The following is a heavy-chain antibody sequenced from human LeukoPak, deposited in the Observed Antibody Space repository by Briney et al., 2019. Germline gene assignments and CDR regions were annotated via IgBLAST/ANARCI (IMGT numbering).Heavy chain of an antibody. CDR3: AKWGEAFLFDY. Sequence: GSLRLSCAASGFTFSSYAMHWVRQAPGKGLEWVAVISYDGSNKYYADSVKGRFTISRDNSKNTLYLQMNSLRAEDTAVYYCAKWGEAFLFDYWGQGTLVTVSS. V-gene: IGHV3-30*04. J-gene: IGHJ4*02. D-gene: IGHD3-16*01. CDR1: GFTFSSYA. CDR2: ISYDGSNK.